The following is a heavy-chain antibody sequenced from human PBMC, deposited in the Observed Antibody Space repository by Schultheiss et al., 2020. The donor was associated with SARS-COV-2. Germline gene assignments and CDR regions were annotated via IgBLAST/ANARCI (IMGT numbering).Heavy chain of an antibody. CDR2: ISYDGSNK. V-gene: IGHV3-30*01. D-gene: IGHD3-3*02. CDR3: ARHLTLDWYFDL. Sequence: GGSLRLSCAASGFTFSSYAMHWVRQAPGKGLEWVAVISYDGSNKYYADSVKGRFTISRDNSENTVYLQMNGLRPEDTAVYYCARHLTLDWYFDLWGRGTLVTVSS. CDR1: GFTFSSYA. J-gene: IGHJ2*01.